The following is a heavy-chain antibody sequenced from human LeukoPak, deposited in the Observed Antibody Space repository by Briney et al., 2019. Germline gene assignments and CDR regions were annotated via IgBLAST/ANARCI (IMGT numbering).Heavy chain of an antibody. J-gene: IGHJ4*02. CDR2: IIPIFGTA. V-gene: IGHV1-69*01. CDR1: GFTFSSYA. D-gene: IGHD5-18*01. CDR3: ASASRPLGYSYGHTNLYFDY. Sequence: KPGGSLRLSCAASGFTFSSYAISWVRQAPGQGLEWMGGIIPIFGTANYAQKFQGRVTITADESTSTAYMELSSLRSEDTAVYYCASASRPLGYSYGHTNLYFDYWGQGTLVTVSS.